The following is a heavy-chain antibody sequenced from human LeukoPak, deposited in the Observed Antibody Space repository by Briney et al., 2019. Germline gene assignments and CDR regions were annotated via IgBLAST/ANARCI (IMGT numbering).Heavy chain of an antibody. CDR3: ARALTTLTYEGY. V-gene: IGHV3-21*01. Sequence: GGSLRLSCAASGFTFSSYTMHWIRQAPGKGLEWVSSISGSNSYIFYADSVKGRFTVSRDNAKGSLYLQMNSLRAEDTAVYYCARALTTLTYEGYWGQGTLVTVSS. CDR1: GFTFSSYT. D-gene: IGHD1-1*01. J-gene: IGHJ4*02. CDR2: ISGSNSYI.